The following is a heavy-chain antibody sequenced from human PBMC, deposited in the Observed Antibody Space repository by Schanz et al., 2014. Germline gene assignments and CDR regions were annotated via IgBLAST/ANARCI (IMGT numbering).Heavy chain of an antibody. Sequence: QVQLQQWGAGLLKPSETLSLTCAFSGGSFSGYWWTWVRQSPGKGLEWIGEVNHGGYTNYNPSPKSRVTVSLDMSKKQSSLRLSSVTAADTAAYYCATWSGTRLFHNWGQGTLVTVSS. CDR1: GGSFSGYW. CDR3: ATWSGTRLFHN. V-gene: IGHV4-34*01. J-gene: IGHJ4*02. CDR2: VNHGGYT. D-gene: IGHD1-7*01.